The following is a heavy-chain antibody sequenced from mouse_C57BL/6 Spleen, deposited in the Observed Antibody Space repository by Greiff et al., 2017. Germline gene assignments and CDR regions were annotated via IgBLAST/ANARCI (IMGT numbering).Heavy chain of an antibody. CDR1: GYAFTNYL. D-gene: IGHD1-1*01. Sequence: QVQLQQSGAELVRPGTSVKVSCKASGYAFTNYLIEWVKQRPGQGLEWIGVINPGSGGNNYNEKFKGKATLTADKSSSSAYMQLSSLTSEDSAVYFCARTNNYYGSSYDYWGQGTTLTVSS. CDR2: INPGSGGN. CDR3: ARTNNYYGSSYDY. J-gene: IGHJ2*01. V-gene: IGHV1-54*01.